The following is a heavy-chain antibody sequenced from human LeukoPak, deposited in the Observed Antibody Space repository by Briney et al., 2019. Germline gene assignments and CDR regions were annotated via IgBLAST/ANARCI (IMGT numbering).Heavy chain of an antibody. J-gene: IGHJ5*02. Sequence: SETLSLTCAVYGESFSGYYWRWMRQPPGKGLEWIGEINHSGSTNYNPSLKSRVTISLDTSKNQFSLKLSSVTAADTAVYYCARVVVAATDWFYRWGLGTLVTVSS. CDR1: GESFSGYY. CDR2: INHSGST. V-gene: IGHV4-34*01. CDR3: ARVVVAATDWFYR. D-gene: IGHD2-15*01.